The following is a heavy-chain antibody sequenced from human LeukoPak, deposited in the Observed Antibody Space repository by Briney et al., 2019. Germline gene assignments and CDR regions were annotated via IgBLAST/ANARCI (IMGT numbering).Heavy chain of an antibody. V-gene: IGHV4-39*07. D-gene: IGHD6-13*01. J-gene: IGHJ4*02. CDR3: ARSLQQLALDY. CDR1: GDSIYTGDYY. CDR2: LFYSGNM. Sequence: SETLSLTCTVSGDSIYTGDYYWAWIRQPPGKGLEWIGSLFYSGNMYYSPSLKSRVTISVDTSKNQFSLKLSSVTAADTAVYYCARSLQQLALDYWGQGTLVTVSS.